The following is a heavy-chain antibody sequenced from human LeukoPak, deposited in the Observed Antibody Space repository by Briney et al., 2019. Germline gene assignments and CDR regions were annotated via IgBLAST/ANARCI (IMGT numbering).Heavy chain of an antibody. V-gene: IGHV1-3*01. D-gene: IGHD6-13*01. Sequence: ASVKVSCKASGYTFTSYAMHWVRQAPGQRLEWMGWINAGNGNTKYSQKFQGRVTITRDTSASTAYMELSSLRSEDTAVYYCARFVPYSSTPNRLKPNRDGLDPWGQGTLVTVSS. J-gene: IGHJ5*02. CDR3: ARFVPYSSTPNRLKPNRDGLDP. CDR2: INAGNGNT. CDR1: GYTFTSYA.